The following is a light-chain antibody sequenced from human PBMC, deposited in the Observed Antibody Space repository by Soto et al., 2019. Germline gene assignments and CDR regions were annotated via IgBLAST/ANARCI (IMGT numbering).Light chain of an antibody. Sequence: DIQMTQSPSTLSACVGDRVTITCRASQTINPWLAWYQQKPGKAPKLLIYKVSTLQSGVPLRFSGSRSGTEFTLTLSSLQPDDFATYYCQQYNSDLGVTFGQGTRLEIK. CDR2: KVS. V-gene: IGKV1-5*03. CDR3: QQYNSDLGVT. CDR1: QTINPW. J-gene: IGKJ5*01.